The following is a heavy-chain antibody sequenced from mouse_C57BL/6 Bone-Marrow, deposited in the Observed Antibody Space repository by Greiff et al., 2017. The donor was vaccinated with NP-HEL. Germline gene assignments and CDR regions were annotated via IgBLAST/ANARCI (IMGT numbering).Heavy chain of an antibody. Sequence: QVQLQQPGAELVMPGASVKLSCKASGYTFTSYWMHWVKQRPGQGLEWIGEIDPSDSYTNYNQKFKGKSTLTVDKSSSTAYMQLSRLTSEDSAVYYCAREGAYYAMDYWGQGTSVTVSS. V-gene: IGHV1-69*01. J-gene: IGHJ4*01. CDR2: IDPSDSYT. CDR3: AREGAYYAMDY. CDR1: GYTFTSYW.